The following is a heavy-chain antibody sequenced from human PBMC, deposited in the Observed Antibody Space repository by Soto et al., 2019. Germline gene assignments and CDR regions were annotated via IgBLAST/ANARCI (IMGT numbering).Heavy chain of an antibody. J-gene: IGHJ4*02. CDR2: INHSGSA. CDR3: ARGPRTVVLQCALSFFDN. CDR1: GGSFSDYY. Sequence: QVQLQQWGAGLLKPSETLSLTCAVHGGSFSDYYWNWIRQPTGKGMEWIGDINHSGSAKYNPARNSRVNYSLDNSNNDVSLKLSSVTVADTAVYYCARGPRTVVLQCALSFFDNWGQGTLVTVSP. V-gene: IGHV4-34*02. D-gene: IGHD2-15*01.